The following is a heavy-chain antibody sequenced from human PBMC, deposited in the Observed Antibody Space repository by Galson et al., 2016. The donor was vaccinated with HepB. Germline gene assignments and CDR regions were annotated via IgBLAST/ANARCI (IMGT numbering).Heavy chain of an antibody. CDR2: IYYSGRT. Sequence: ETLSLTCSVSGGSISSSSWYWGWIRQPPGKGLEWVGSIYYSGRTFYNVSLKSRVTISVDTSKSQFSLKLRSVTAADTAVYYCARGRRYFDNLLHTFDIWGQGTMVTVS. CDR3: ARGRRYFDNLLHTFDI. J-gene: IGHJ3*02. V-gene: IGHV4-39*01. D-gene: IGHD3-9*01. CDR1: GGSISSSSWY.